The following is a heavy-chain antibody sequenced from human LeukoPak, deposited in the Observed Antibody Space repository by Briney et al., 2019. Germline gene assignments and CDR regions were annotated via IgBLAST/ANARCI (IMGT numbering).Heavy chain of an antibody. Sequence: GGPLRLSCAASGFTFSSYAVHWVRQAPGQGLEWVAFISYDGSNKYYADSVKGRFTISRDNSKNTLYLQMNSLRAEDTAVYFCAKDSVRVARGYFDYWGQGTLVTVSS. D-gene: IGHD3-10*02. CDR3: AKDSVRVARGYFDY. CDR2: ISYDGSNK. J-gene: IGHJ4*02. CDR1: GFTFSSYA. V-gene: IGHV3-30-3*01.